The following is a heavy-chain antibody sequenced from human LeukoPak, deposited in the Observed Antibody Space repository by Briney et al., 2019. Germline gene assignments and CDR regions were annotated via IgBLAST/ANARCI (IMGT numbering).Heavy chain of an antibody. J-gene: IGHJ4*02. CDR3: ARLHLYSSSWYYFDY. D-gene: IGHD6-13*01. V-gene: IGHV5-51*01. CDR2: IYPGDSDT. Sequence: GESLKISCKGSGYSFTSYWIGWVRQMPGKGLEWMGIIYPGDSDTRYSPSFQGQVTISADRSISTAYLQWSSLKASDTAMYYCARLHLYSSSWYYFDYWGQGTLVTVSS. CDR1: GYSFTSYW.